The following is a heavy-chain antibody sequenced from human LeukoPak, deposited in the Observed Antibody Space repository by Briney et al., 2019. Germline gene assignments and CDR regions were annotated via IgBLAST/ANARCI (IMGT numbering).Heavy chain of an antibody. V-gene: IGHV3-21*01. Sequence: GGSLRLSCAASGFTFSSYAMSWVRQAPGKGLEWVSSISSSSSYIYYADSVKGRFTISRDNAKNSLYLQMNSLRAEDTAVYYCARRVSIFGTTGQGMDYWGQGTLVTVSS. CDR2: ISSSSSYI. D-gene: IGHD3-3*01. J-gene: IGHJ4*02. CDR3: ARRVSIFGTTGQGMDY. CDR1: GFTFSSYA.